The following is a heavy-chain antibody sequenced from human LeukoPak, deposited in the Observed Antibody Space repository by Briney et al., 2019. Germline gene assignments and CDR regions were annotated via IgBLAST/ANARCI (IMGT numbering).Heavy chain of an antibody. J-gene: IGHJ6*03. CDR3: ATVRSNYYHYYMDV. Sequence: GGSLRLSCAASGFTLSSYWMTWVRPAPGKGLEWVANIKQDGSEKYYVDSVKGRFTIPRDNAKNSLYLQMNSLRAEDTAVYYCATVRSNYYHYYMDVWGKGTTVTVSS. CDR1: GFTLSSYW. V-gene: IGHV3-7*01. CDR2: IKQDGSEK. D-gene: IGHD1-14*01.